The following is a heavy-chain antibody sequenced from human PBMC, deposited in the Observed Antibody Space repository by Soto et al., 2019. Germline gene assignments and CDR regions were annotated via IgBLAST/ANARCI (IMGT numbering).Heavy chain of an antibody. CDR2: IYPGDSHT. J-gene: IGHJ3*02. CDR3: ASLRGYSGSETYAFDI. CDR1: GCSFTNYW. V-gene: IGHV5-51*01. D-gene: IGHD5-12*01. Sequence: PGEPLKISCKGSGCSFTNYWIGWVRQMHGKGLEWMGIIYPGDSHTRYSPSFQGQVTISADKSISTAYLQWSSLKASDTAMYYCASLRGYSGSETYAFDIWGQGTMVTV.